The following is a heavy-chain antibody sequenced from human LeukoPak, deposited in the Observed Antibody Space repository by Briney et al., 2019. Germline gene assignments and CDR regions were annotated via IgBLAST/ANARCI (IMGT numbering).Heavy chain of an antibody. J-gene: IGHJ4*02. Sequence: GGSLRLSCAASGFTFSSYAMSWVRQAPGKGLEWVSAISGSGGSTYYADSVKGRFTISRDNSKNTLYLQMDSLRAEDTAVYYCAKAYDSSGYYGYWGQGTLVTVSS. D-gene: IGHD3-22*01. CDR3: AKAYDSSGYYGY. CDR2: ISGSGGST. CDR1: GFTFSSYA. V-gene: IGHV3-23*01.